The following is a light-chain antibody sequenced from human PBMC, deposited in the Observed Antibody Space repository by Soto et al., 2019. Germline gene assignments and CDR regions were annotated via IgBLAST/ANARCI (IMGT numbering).Light chain of an antibody. CDR1: HSINNN. J-gene: IGKJ1*01. CDR2: GAS. V-gene: IGKV3-15*01. Sequence: LLITHSPPTLYVPPRERANLSSKASHSINNNLAWYQQQPGQTPRLLIYGASATATGIPARFSGSGTGTDFSLTISSLQPEDFATYYCQQSYSTPRTFGRGTKVDIK. CDR3: QQSYSTPRT.